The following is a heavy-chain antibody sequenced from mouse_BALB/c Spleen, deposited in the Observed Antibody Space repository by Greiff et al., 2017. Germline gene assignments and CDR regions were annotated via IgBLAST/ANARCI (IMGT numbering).Heavy chain of an antibody. CDR2: IYPSDSYT. D-gene: IGHD2-3*01. Sequence: VQLQQPGAELVRPGASVKLSCKASGYTFTSYWINWVKQRPGQGLEWIGNIYPSDSYTNYNQKFKDKATLTVDKSSSTAYMQLSSPTSEDSAVYCCTRWGYDGYYFDYWGQGTTLTVSS. CDR1: GYTFTSYW. V-gene: IGHV1-69*02. CDR3: TRWGYDGYYFDY. J-gene: IGHJ2*01.